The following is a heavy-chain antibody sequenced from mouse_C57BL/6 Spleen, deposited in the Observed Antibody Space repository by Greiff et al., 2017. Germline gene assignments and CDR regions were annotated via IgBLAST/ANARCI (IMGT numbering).Heavy chain of an antibody. D-gene: IGHD1-1*01. CDR2: IYPGDGDT. J-gene: IGHJ2*01. V-gene: IGHV1-82*01. Sequence: QVQLQQSGPELVKPGASVKISCKASGYAFSSSWMNWVKQRPGKGLEWIGRIYPGDGDTNYNGKFKGKATLTADKSSSTAYMQLSSLTSEDCAVYLGERGEDLRVGATDYWGQGTTLTVSS. CDR3: ERGEDLRVGATDY. CDR1: GYAFSSSW.